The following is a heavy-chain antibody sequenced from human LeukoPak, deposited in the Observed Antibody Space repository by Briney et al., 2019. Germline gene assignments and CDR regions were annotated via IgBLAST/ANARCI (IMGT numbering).Heavy chain of an antibody. D-gene: IGHD1-26*01. V-gene: IGHV3-53*01. Sequence: PGGSLRLSCTVSGFTVSSNSMSWVRQAPGKGLEWVSFIYSDNTHYSDSVKGRFTISRDNAKNSLYLQMNSLRAEDTAVYYCARSPYSESYYGDAFDIWGQGTMVTVSS. CDR1: GFTVSSNS. J-gene: IGHJ3*02. CDR2: IYSDNT. CDR3: ARSPYSESYYGDAFDI.